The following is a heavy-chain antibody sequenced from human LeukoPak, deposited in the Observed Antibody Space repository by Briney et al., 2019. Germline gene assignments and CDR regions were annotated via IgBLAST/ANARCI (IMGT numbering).Heavy chain of an antibody. CDR2: ISAYNGNT. J-gene: IGHJ5*02. D-gene: IGHD3-3*01. Sequence: ASVKVSCKASGYTFTSYGISWVRQAPGQGLEWMGWISAYNGNTNYAQKLQGRVTMTIGTSTSTAYMELRSLRSDDTAVYYCAREYYDRDFIWNWFDPWGQGTLVTVSS. CDR3: AREYYDRDFIWNWFDP. V-gene: IGHV1-18*01. CDR1: GYTFTSYG.